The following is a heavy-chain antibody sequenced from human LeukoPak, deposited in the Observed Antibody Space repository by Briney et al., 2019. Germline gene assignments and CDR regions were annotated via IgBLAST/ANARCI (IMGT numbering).Heavy chain of an antibody. CDR1: GFTVSNNH. Sequence: GGSLRLSCAASGFTVSNNHVSWVRLAPGKGLEWVSIIYTGGNIYYADSVKGRFTISRGSSTNTLYLQMNSLRADDTAVYYCARARRCGLNDDYGACFDYWGQGTLVTVSS. J-gene: IGHJ4*02. V-gene: IGHV3-53*01. CDR3: ARARRCGLNDDYGACFDY. CDR2: IYTGGNI. D-gene: IGHD4-17*01.